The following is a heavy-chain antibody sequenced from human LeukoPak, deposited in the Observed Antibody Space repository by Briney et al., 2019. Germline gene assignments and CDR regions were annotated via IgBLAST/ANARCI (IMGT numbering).Heavy chain of an antibody. CDR3: AREDSTRSGVRELDY. J-gene: IGHJ4*02. CDR2: IGAGFDT. D-gene: IGHD3-10*01. V-gene: IGHV3-13*01. Sequence: GGSLRLSCAASGFTFSTYDFHWVRQVTGKGLQWVSAIGAGFDTYYQDSVRGRFTISREKAKNSLYLQMNSLTVGDTAVYYCAREDSTRSGVRELDYWGQGILVTVSS. CDR1: GFTFSTYD.